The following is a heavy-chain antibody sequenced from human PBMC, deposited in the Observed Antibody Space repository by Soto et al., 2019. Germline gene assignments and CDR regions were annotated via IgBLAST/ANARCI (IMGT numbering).Heavy chain of an antibody. D-gene: IGHD3-10*01. CDR2: INSDGSST. CDR1: GFTFSRYW. CDR3: ASWFRFAYYYYFMDV. V-gene: IGHV3-74*01. Sequence: PGGSLRLSCAASGFTFSRYWMHWVRQAPGKGLVWVSLINSDGSSTSYADSVKGRFTISRDNAKNTLFLQMNSLRAEDTALYYCASWFRFAYYYYFMDVWGKGTTVTVSS. J-gene: IGHJ6*03.